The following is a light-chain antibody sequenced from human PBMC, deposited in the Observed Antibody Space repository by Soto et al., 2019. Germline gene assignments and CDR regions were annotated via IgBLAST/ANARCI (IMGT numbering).Light chain of an antibody. CDR3: QQSGTSLRWT. CDR1: QRGRKSY. V-gene: IGKV3-20*01. CDR2: GAS. J-gene: IGKJ1*01. Sequence: EIVLTQSPGTLSLSPGERATLSCRASQRGRKSYMAWFQQKQGQAPRLLSDGASSKTSGISGSFSGGGSATDFTLTINSLGCLDFGVSYWQQSGTSLRWTFGQGTKG.